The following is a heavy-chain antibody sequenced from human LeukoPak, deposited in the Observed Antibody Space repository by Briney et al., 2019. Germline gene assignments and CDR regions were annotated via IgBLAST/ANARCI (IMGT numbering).Heavy chain of an antibody. J-gene: IGHJ5*02. CDR3: AKDKYSSSLGDNWFDP. CDR1: GFTFSSYA. CDR2: ISYDGSNK. D-gene: IGHD6-13*01. Sequence: GGSLRLSCAASGFTFSSYAMHWVRQAPGKGLEWVAVISYDGSNKYYADSVKGRFTISRDNSKNTLYLQMNSLRAEDTAVYYCAKDKYSSSLGDNWFDPWGQGTLVTVSS. V-gene: IGHV3-30*04.